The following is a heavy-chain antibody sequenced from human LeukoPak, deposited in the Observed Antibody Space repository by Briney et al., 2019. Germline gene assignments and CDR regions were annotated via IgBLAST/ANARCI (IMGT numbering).Heavy chain of an antibody. D-gene: IGHD3-10*01. J-gene: IGHJ4*02. CDR1: GFTFSTYW. CDR3: EAYGSV. V-gene: IGHV3-7*03. Sequence: GGSLRLSCAASGFTFSTYWMSWVRQAPGKGLEWLANIKQDGSEKYHVDSVKGRFTISRDNAKNSLYLQMNSLRAEDTAVYYCEAYGSVWGQGTLVIVSS. CDR2: IKQDGSEK.